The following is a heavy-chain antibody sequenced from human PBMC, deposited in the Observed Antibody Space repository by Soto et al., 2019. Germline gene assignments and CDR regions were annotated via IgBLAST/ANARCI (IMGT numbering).Heavy chain of an antibody. CDR3: ARTSGVDSSSFDY. V-gene: IGHV3-30-3*01. CDR2: ISYDGSNK. J-gene: IGHJ4*02. Sequence: VGSLSLPCAVSEFTFSSYAMEWVRQAPGKGLEWVAVISYDGSNKYYADSVKGRFTISRDNSKNTLYLQMNSLRAEDTAVFYCARTSGVDSSSFDYWGQGTLVTVS. CDR1: EFTFSSYA. D-gene: IGHD3-22*01.